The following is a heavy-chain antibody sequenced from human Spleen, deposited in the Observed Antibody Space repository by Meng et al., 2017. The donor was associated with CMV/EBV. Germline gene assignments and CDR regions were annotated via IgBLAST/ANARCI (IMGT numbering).Heavy chain of an antibody. Sequence: SLKISCAASGFTFHDYAMHWVRQAPGKSLEGVSGITWYSVSIGYADSVKGRFTISRDNAKNSLYLQMNSLRPEDTALYYCVKDRLWAYHDAVDIWGQGTKVTVSS. CDR3: VKDRLWAYHDAVDI. CDR2: ITWYSVSI. J-gene: IGHJ3*02. D-gene: IGHD1-26*01. CDR1: GFTFHDYA. V-gene: IGHV3-9*01.